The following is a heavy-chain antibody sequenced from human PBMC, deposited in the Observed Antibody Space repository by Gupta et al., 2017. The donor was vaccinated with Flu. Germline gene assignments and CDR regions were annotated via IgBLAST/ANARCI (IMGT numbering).Heavy chain of an antibody. CDR3: ARGLFQAGYSSGRKDDI. V-gene: IGHV4-34*01. D-gene: IGHD6-19*01. Sequence: QVQLQQWGAGLLKPSETLSLTCAVYGGSFSGYYWSWIRQPPGKGLEWIGEINHSGSTNYNPSLKSRVTISVDTSKNQFSLKLSSVTAADTAVYYCARGLFQAGYSSGRKDDIWGQGTLVTVSS. CDR1: GGSFSGYY. J-gene: IGHJ4*02. CDR2: INHSGST.